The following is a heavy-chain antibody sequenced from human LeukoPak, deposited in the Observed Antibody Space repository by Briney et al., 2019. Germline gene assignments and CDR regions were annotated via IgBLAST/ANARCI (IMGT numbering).Heavy chain of an antibody. CDR1: GGSISSYY. Sequence: SETLSLTCTVSGGSISSYYWSWIRQPPGKGLEWIGYIYYSGSTNYNPSLKSRVTISVDTSKNQFSLKLSSVTAADTAVYYCAREIFAGSWEGWFDPWAREPWSPSPQ. CDR3: AREIFAGSWEGWFDP. D-gene: IGHD1-26*01. J-gene: IGHJ5*02. CDR2: IYYSGST. V-gene: IGHV4-59*01.